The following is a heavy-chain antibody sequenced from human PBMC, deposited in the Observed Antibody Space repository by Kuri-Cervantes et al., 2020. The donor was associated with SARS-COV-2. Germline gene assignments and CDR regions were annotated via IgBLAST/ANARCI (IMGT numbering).Heavy chain of an antibody. V-gene: IGHV3-7*03. Sequence: GESLKISCAASGFTFSSYWMSWVRQAPGKGLEWVANIKQDGSEKYYVDSVKGRFTISRDNAKNSLYLQMNSLRAEDTAVYYCARARVRGVITTYYYYGMDVWGQGTTVTVSS. CDR3: ARARVRGVITTYYYYGMDV. J-gene: IGHJ6*02. CDR2: IKQDGSEK. D-gene: IGHD3-10*01. CDR1: GFTFSSYW.